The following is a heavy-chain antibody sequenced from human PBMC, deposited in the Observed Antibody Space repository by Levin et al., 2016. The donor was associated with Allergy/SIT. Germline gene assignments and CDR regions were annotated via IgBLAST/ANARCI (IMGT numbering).Heavy chain of an antibody. J-gene: IGHJ4*02. CDR1: GYTFTSYG. D-gene: IGHD3-22*01. V-gene: IGHV1-18*04. CDR3: ARGPSYYYDSSGLESHFDY. Sequence: ASVKVSCKASGYTFTSYGISWVRQAPGQGLEWMGWISAYNGNTNYAQKLQGRVTMTTDTSTSTAYMELRSLRSDDTAVYYCARGPSYYYDSSGLESHFDYWGQGTLVTVSS. CDR2: ISAYNGNT.